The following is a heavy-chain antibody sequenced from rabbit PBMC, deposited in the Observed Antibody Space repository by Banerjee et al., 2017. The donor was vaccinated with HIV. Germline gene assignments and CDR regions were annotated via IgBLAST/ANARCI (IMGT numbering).Heavy chain of an antibody. Sequence: QEQLVESGGGLVQPEGSLTLTCTASGFSFSSSYYMCWVRQAPGKGLEWIACIYAGSSGSTYYASWAKGRFTISKTSSTTVTLQMTSLTAADTATYFCARRSGNGYYSLNLWGPGTLVTVS. CDR3: ARRSGNGYYSLNL. D-gene: IGHD1-1*01. CDR2: IYAGSSGST. J-gene: IGHJ4*01. CDR1: GFSFSSSYY. V-gene: IGHV1S45*01.